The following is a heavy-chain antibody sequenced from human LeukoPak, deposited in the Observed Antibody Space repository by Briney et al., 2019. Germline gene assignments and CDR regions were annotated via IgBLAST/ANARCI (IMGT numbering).Heavy chain of an antibody. Sequence: ASVKVSCKASGYTFTSYAISWVRQAPGQGLEWMGGIIPIFGTANYAQKFQGRVTITADESTSTAYMELSSLRSEDTAVYYCARDRYGYGQFDYWGQGTLVTVSS. J-gene: IGHJ4*02. CDR3: ARDRYGYGQFDY. D-gene: IGHD4-17*01. V-gene: IGHV1-69*13. CDR1: GYTFTSYA. CDR2: IIPIFGTA.